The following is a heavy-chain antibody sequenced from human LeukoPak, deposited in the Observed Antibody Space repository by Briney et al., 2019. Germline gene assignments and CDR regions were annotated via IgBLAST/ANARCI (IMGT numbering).Heavy chain of an antibody. Sequence: GRSLRLSCATSGFKFDDYGMHWVRQAPRKGLEWVSGISWNGAIMVYADSVKGRLTISRDNAKSSLYLQMNSLRAEDTALYYCAKDISIGGFADGYFYGMDAWGQGTTVTVSS. CDR2: ISWNGAIM. D-gene: IGHD4-23*01. V-gene: IGHV3-9*01. CDR1: GFKFDDYG. J-gene: IGHJ6*02. CDR3: AKDISIGGFADGYFYGMDA.